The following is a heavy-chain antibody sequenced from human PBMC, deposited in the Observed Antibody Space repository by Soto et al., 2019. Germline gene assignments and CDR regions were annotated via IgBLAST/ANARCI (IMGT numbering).Heavy chain of an antibody. V-gene: IGHV3-53*01. D-gene: IGHD6-6*01. CDR3: AYSSSSPDAFDI. CDR2: IYSGGST. J-gene: IGHJ3*02. CDR1: GFTVSSNY. Sequence: SLRISCAASGFTVSSNYRSWVRQAPGKGLEWVSVIYSGGSTYYADSVKGRFTISRDNSKNTLYLQMNSLRTEDTAVYYCAYSSSSPDAFDIWGQGTMVTVSS.